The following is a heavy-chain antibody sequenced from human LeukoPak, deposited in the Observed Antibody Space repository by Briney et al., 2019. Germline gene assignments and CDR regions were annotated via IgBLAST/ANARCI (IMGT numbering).Heavy chain of an antibody. CDR2: ISYDGSNK. V-gene: IGHV3-30*18. Sequence: PGGSLRLSCAASGFTFSSYGMHWVRQAPGKGLEWVAVISYDGSNKYYADSVKGRFTISRDNSKNTLYLQMNSLRAEDTAVYYCAKGRDSNSWLDYFDYWGQGTLVTVSS. D-gene: IGHD6-13*01. CDR3: AKGRDSNSWLDYFDY. CDR1: GFTFSSYG. J-gene: IGHJ4*02.